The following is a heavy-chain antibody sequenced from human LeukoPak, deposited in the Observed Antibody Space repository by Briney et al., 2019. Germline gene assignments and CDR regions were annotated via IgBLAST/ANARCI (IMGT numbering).Heavy chain of an antibody. V-gene: IGHV1-69*05. J-gene: IGHJ4*02. CDR3: ARGPRDSGSDY. Sequence: SVKVSFKASGGPFSRYAIRWVRPAPGQGLEWMGRIIPIFGTANYPQKFQGRVTITTDESTSSAYMELSSLRSEDMAVYYCARGPRDSGSDYWGQGTLVTVSS. CDR2: IIPIFGTA. CDR1: GGPFSRYA. D-gene: IGHD3-22*01.